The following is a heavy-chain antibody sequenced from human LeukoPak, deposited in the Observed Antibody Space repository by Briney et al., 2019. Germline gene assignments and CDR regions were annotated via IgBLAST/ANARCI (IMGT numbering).Heavy chain of an antibody. CDR3: ARDWGYCSGGSCGY. Sequence: ASVKLSCKASGYTFTGYYMHWVRQAPGQGLEWMGWINSNSGGTNYAQKFQGRVTMTRDMATSTVYMELSSLRSDDTAVYYCARDWGYCSGGSCGYWGQGTLVTVSS. V-gene: IGHV1-2*02. D-gene: IGHD2-15*01. CDR2: INSNSGGT. CDR1: GYTFTGYY. J-gene: IGHJ4*02.